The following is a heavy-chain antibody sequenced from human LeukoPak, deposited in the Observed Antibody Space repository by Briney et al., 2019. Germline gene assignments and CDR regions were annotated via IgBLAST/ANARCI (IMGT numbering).Heavy chain of an antibody. CDR1: GFTFNNYW. Sequence: GGSLRLSYAASGFTFNNYWMTWFRQAPGKGLEWVANIKQDGTEIYYVDSVRGRFIISRDNAENSLYLQMNSLRVEDTAVYYCARTPDGADYWGQGTLVTVSS. CDR3: ARTPDGADY. J-gene: IGHJ4*02. D-gene: IGHD3-10*01. CDR2: IKQDGTEI. V-gene: IGHV3-7*01.